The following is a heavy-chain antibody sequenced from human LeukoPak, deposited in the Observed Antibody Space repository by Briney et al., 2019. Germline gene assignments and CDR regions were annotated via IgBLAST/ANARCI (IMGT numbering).Heavy chain of an antibody. V-gene: IGHV4-4*07. J-gene: IGHJ4*02. CDR3: ARANYYGSGIFDY. CDR2: VYTSGST. Sequence: PSETLSLTCTASGGSISSYYWSWIRQPAGKGLEWIGRVYTSGSTNYNPSLRSRVTMSVDTSKNQFSLKLSSVTAADTAVYYCARANYYGSGIFDYWGQGTLVTVSS. CDR1: GGSISSYY. D-gene: IGHD3-10*01.